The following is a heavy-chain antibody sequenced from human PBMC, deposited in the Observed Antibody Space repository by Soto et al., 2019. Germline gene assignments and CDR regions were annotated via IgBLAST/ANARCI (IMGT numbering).Heavy chain of an antibody. CDR1: GGSISSSSYY. D-gene: IGHD6-13*01. Sequence: SETLSLTCTVSGGSISSSSYYWGWIRQPPGKGLEWIGSIYYSGSTYYNPSLKSRVTISVDTSKNQFSLKLSSVTAADTAVYYCARLVRGSSNWHAFDIWGQGTMVTVSS. V-gene: IGHV4-39*01. CDR3: ARLVRGSSNWHAFDI. CDR2: IYYSGST. J-gene: IGHJ3*02.